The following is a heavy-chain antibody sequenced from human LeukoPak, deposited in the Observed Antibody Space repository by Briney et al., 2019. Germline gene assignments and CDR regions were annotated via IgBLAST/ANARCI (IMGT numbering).Heavy chain of an antibody. V-gene: IGHV3-30*03. CDR3: ARDHVSSWYPFDY. CDR1: GFTFSSYG. CDR2: ISYDGSNK. J-gene: IGHJ4*02. D-gene: IGHD6-13*01. Sequence: GGSLRLSCAASGFTFSSYGMHWVRQAPGKGLEWVAVISYDGSNKYYADSVKGRFTISRDNSKNTLYLQMNSLRAEDTAVYYCARDHVSSWYPFDYWGQGTLVTVSS.